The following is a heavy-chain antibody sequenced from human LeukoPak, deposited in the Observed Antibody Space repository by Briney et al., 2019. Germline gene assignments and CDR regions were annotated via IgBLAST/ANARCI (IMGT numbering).Heavy chain of an antibody. V-gene: IGHV3-23*01. CDR3: AKDPPVSGDYAGQGEELAWFDP. Sequence: PGGSLRLSCAASGFTFSSYAMSWVRQAPGKGLEWVSAISGSGGSTYYADAVKCRLTISRDNSKNTLDLQMNSLRGEHKAVDYCAKDPPVSGDYAGQGEELAWFDPWGQGTLVTVSS. CDR2: ISGSGGST. J-gene: IGHJ5*02. D-gene: IGHD4-17*01. CDR1: GFTFSSYA.